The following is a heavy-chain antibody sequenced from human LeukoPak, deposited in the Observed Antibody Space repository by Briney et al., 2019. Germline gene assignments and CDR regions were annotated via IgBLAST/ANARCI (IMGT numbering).Heavy chain of an antibody. J-gene: IGHJ4*02. V-gene: IGHV3-23*01. Sequence: TGGSLRLSCAASGFTFSSYAMSWVRQAPGKGLEWVSSASGSGGSTYYADSVKGRFTISRDNSKNTLYLQMNSLRAEDTAVYYCARAQSGFWSGYCFDYWGQGTLVTVSS. D-gene: IGHD3-3*01. CDR1: GFTFSSYA. CDR2: ASGSGGST. CDR3: ARAQSGFWSGYCFDY.